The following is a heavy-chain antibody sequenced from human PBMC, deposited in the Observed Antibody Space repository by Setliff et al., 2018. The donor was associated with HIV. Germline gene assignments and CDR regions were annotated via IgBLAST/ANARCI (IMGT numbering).Heavy chain of an antibody. V-gene: IGHV5-51*01. CDR2: IHPVDSDT. Sequence: PGESLKISCQGSGYSFTSNWIGWVRQMPGKGLEWMGIIHPVDSDTRYSPSFQGQVTISADKSISTAYLQWSTLKASDTGIYYCTRHILAYCAGDCYPLDYWGQGTLVTVSS. J-gene: IGHJ4*02. D-gene: IGHD2-21*02. CDR1: GYSFTSNW. CDR3: TRHILAYCAGDCYPLDY.